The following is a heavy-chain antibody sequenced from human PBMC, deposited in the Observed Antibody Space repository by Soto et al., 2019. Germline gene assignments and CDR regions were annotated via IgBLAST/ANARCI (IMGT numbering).Heavy chain of an antibody. CDR3: ARGGTEASDFWSGYYDY. CDR1: GGSFSGYY. Sequence: SETLSLTCAVYGGSFSGYYWSWIRQPPGKGLEWIGEINHSGSTNYNPSLKSRVTISVDTSKNQFSLKLSSVTAADTAVYYCARGGTEASDFWSGYYDYWGQGTLVTVSS. CDR2: INHSGST. D-gene: IGHD3-3*01. J-gene: IGHJ4*02. V-gene: IGHV4-34*01.